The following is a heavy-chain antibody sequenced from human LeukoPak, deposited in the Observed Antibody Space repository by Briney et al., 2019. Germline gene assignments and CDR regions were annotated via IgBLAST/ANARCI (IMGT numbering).Heavy chain of an antibody. V-gene: IGHV4-38-2*02. CDR1: GYSLSSGYY. D-gene: IGHD2-15*01. CDR2: IFRSGNT. CDR3: ARIGGYCSGGSCSSGGDY. J-gene: IGHJ4*02. Sequence: SETLSLTCSVSGYSLSSGYYWGWIRQPPVKGLECIGSIFRSGNTFYRPSLKSRVNISIDTSNNQFSLKLTAVTAADTAVYYCARIGGYCSGGSCSSGGDYWGQGILVTVSS.